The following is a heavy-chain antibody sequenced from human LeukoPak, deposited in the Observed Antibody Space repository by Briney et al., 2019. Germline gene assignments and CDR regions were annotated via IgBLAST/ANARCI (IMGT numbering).Heavy chain of an antibody. Sequence: AGGSLRLSCAASGLTFSDYYMSWFRQAPGKGLEWFSYISSTCTSLFYADSVKGLFNISKENAQRSLYLQMNSLRAEDTAVYYCARVSPYYYGSSPYYLNYWGQGALVTVSS. CDR1: GLTFSDYY. V-gene: IGHV3-11*01. CDR2: ISSTCTSL. CDR3: ARVSPYYYGSSPYYLNY. D-gene: IGHD3-10*01. J-gene: IGHJ4*02.